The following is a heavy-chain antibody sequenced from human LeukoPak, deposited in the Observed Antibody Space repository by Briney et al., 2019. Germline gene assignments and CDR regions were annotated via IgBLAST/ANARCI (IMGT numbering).Heavy chain of an antibody. J-gene: IGHJ6*02. CDR2: IYYSGST. V-gene: IGHV4-39*07. D-gene: IGHD3-10*01. CDR1: GGSISSSSYY. Sequence: SETLSLTCTVSGGSISSSSYYWGWIRQPPGKGLEWIGSIYYSGSTYYNPSLKSRVTISVDTSKNQFSLKLSSVTAADTAVYYCARERTSGSYYIGYYYGMDVWGQGTTVTVSS. CDR3: ARERTSGSYYIGYYYGMDV.